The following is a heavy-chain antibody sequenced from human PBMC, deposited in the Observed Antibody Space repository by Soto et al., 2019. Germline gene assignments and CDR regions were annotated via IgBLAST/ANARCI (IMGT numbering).Heavy chain of an antibody. J-gene: IGHJ5*01. CDR3: ARDPSEGRVGNWFES. CDR2: VSMTTSYV. V-gene: IGHV3-21*01. CDR1: GITFSRYG. D-gene: IGHD2-2*01. Sequence: EVQLVESGGGLVKPGGSLRLSCAASGITFSRYGMSWVRQAPGKGLEWVASVSMTTSYVYYADSVKGRFSISRDNPKEILYLEMYALRTEDTAVYYCARDPSEGRVGNWFESWGQGTLVTVSS.